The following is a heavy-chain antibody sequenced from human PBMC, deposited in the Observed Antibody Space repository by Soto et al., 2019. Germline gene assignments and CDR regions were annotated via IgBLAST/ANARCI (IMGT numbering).Heavy chain of an antibody. V-gene: IGHV3-30*18. D-gene: IGHD3-22*01. J-gene: IGHJ4*02. CDR3: AKEGRYHDSSGYYFSVFGY. Sequence: LRLSCAASGFTFSSYGMHWVRQAPGKGLEWVAVISYDGSNKYYADSVKGRFTISRDNSKNTLYLQMNSLRAEDTAVYYCAKEGRYHDSSGYYFSVFGYWGQGTLVTVSS. CDR1: GFTFSSYG. CDR2: ISYDGSNK.